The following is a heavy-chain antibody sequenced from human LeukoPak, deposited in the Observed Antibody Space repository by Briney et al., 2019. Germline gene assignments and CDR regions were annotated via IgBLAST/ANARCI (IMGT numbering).Heavy chain of an antibody. J-gene: IGHJ4*02. V-gene: IGHV4-34*01. Sequence: PSETLSLTCAVYGESFSGCYWSWIRQPPGKGLEWIGEINHSGSTNYNPSLKSRVTLSVDTSKNQFSLKLSSVTAADTAVYYCASGWLAGRYWGQGTLVTVSS. CDR2: INHSGST. CDR1: GESFSGCY. CDR3: ASGWLAGRY. D-gene: IGHD6-19*01.